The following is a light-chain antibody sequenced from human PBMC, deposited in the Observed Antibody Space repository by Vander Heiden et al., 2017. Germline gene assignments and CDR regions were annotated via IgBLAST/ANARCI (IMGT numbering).Light chain of an antibody. CDR2: ENN. CDR1: TSNIVNNY. CDR3: GTWDSSLSAGI. Sequence: QSFLTQPPSLSEAPGPKVTISCSGSTSNIVNNYVSWYQQLPGTAPKLLIYENNKRPSGIPDRFSGSKSGTSATLGITGLQTGDEGDYYCGTWDSSLSAGIFGGGTKLTVL. V-gene: IGLV1-51*02. J-gene: IGLJ2*01.